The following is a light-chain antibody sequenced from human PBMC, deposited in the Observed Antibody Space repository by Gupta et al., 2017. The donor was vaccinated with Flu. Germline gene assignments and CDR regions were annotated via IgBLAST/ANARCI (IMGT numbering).Light chain of an antibody. V-gene: IGKV1-39*01. CDR2: AAS. Sequence: DIQMTQSPSSLSASVGDRVTITCQTSQRISSYLNWYQQKPGKAPKLLITAASHLQSGVPSRFSGSGSGTDFTLTISSLQAEDFENYYCQQSYSTAFGPGTTVDLK. CDR3: QQSYSTA. CDR1: QRISSY. J-gene: IGKJ3*01.